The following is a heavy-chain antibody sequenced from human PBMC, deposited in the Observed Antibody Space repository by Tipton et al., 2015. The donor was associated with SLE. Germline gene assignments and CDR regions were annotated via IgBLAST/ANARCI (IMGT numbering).Heavy chain of an antibody. CDR1: GFTFDDYT. CDR3: AKGGRLVLYYFDY. CDR2: ISWDGGST. V-gene: IGHV3-43*01. J-gene: IGHJ4*02. Sequence: SLRLSCAASGFTFDDYTMHWVRQAPGKGLEWVSLISWDGGSTYYADSVKGRFTISRDNSKNSLYLQMNSLRTEDTALYYCAKGGRLVLYYFDYWGQGTLVTVSS. D-gene: IGHD3-9*01.